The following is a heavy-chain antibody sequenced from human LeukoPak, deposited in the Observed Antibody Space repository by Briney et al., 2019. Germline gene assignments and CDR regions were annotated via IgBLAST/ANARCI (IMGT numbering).Heavy chain of an antibody. D-gene: IGHD2-2*01. Sequence: ASVKVSCKASGYTFSSYAISWVRQAPGQGLEWMGWISGYNGNTNYAQKLQGRATMTTDTSTSTAYMELRSLRSDDTAVYYCARDLNIVVVPAAFHYWGQGTLVTVSS. CDR1: GYTFSSYA. V-gene: IGHV1-18*01. J-gene: IGHJ4*02. CDR3: ARDLNIVVVPAAFHY. CDR2: ISGYNGNT.